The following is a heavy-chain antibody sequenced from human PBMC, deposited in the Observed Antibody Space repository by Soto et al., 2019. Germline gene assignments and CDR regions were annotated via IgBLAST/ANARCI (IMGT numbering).Heavy chain of an antibody. CDR3: ARGLYDSDAFDI. V-gene: IGHV3-21*01. Sequence: GGSLRLSCAASGFTFSSYSMNWVRQAPGKGLEWVSSISSSSSYIYYADSVKGRFTISRDNAKNSLYLQMNSLRAEDTAVYYCARGLYDSDAFDIWGQGTMVTVSS. J-gene: IGHJ3*02. D-gene: IGHD3-3*01. CDR2: ISSSSSYI. CDR1: GFTFSSYS.